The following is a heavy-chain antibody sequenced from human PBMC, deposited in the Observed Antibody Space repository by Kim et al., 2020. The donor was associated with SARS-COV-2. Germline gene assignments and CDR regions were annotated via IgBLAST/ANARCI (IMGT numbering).Heavy chain of an antibody. CDR3: ARGYDYVWGSYRYTGGVSDWFDP. CDR2: IIPIFGTA. V-gene: IGHV1-69*13. CDR1: GGTFSSYA. Sequence: SVKVSCKASGGTFSSYAISWVRQAPGQGLEWMGGIIPIFGTANYAQKFQGRVTITADESTSTAYMELSSLRSEDTAVYYCARGYDYVWGSYRYTGGVSDWFDPWGQGTLVTVSS. D-gene: IGHD3-16*02. J-gene: IGHJ5*02.